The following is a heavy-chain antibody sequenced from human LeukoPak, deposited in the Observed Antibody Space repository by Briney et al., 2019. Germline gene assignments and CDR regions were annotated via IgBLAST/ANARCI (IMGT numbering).Heavy chain of an antibody. CDR3: ARGREVVPAAAGWFDP. Sequence: SETLSLTCAVYGGSFSGYYWSWIRQPPGKGLEWIGEINHSGSTNYNPSLKSRVTISVDTFKNQFSLKLSSVTAADTAVYYCARGREVVPAAAGWFDPWGQGTLVTVSS. V-gene: IGHV4-34*01. CDR1: GGSFSGYY. CDR2: INHSGST. D-gene: IGHD2-2*01. J-gene: IGHJ5*02.